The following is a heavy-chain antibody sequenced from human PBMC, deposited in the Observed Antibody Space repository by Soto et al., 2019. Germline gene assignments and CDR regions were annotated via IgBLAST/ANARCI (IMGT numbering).Heavy chain of an antibody. CDR1: GVNCSNYA. J-gene: IGHJ4*02. Sequence: EVHLLESGGDLVHPGGSLRLSCSASGVNCSNYAMGWVRQAPGKGLDWVAVISGSGGRTDYAGSVQGRFTLSRDNSKKTISLEMNSLRGADTAVYYCAKVGQEDSGWYDYWGQGTLVTVSS. D-gene: IGHD6-19*01. CDR3: AKVGQEDSGWYDY. CDR2: ISGSGGRT. V-gene: IGHV3-23*01.